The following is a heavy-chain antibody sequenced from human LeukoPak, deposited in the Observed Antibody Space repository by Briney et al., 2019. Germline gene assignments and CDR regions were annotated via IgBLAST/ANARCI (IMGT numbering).Heavy chain of an antibody. CDR3: ATGRKFRDYGDYHNY. V-gene: IGHV1-24*01. J-gene: IGHJ4*02. CDR2: FDPEDGET. CDR1: GYTLTELS. D-gene: IGHD4-17*01. Sequence: ASVKVSCKVSGYTLTELSMHWVRQAPGKGLEWMGGFDPEDGETIYAQKFQGRVTMTEDTSTDTAYMELSSLRPEDTAVYYCATGRKFRDYGDYHNYWGQGTLVTVSS.